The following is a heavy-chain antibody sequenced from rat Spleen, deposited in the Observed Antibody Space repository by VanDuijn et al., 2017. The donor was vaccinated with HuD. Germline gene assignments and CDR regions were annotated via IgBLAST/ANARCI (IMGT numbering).Heavy chain of an antibody. CDR1: GFSFNNYG. CDR2: ISFDGSNT. D-gene: IGHD1-7*01. J-gene: IGHJ2*01. V-gene: IGHV5-29*01. CDR3: TRLNTMGLTRRIGYYFDY. Sequence: EVQLVESGGGLVQPGRSLKLSCAASGFSFNNYGMAWVRQAPTKGLEWVATISFDGSNTYYRDSVKGRFTIPRDSAKSTLSLQMDSLRSEDTATYYCTRLNTMGLTRRIGYYFDYWGQGVMVAVSS.